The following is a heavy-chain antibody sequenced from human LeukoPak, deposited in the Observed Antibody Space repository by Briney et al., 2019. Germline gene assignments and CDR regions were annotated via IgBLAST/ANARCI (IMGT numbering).Heavy chain of an antibody. Sequence: SVTVSCKASGYTFTGYYMHWVRQAPGQGLEWMGWINPNSGGTNYAQKFQGRVTMTRDTSISTAYRELSRLRSDDTAVYYCAREGAYYDSSGYHNAFDIWGQGT. CDR3: AREGAYYDSSGYHNAFDI. V-gene: IGHV1-2*02. J-gene: IGHJ3*02. D-gene: IGHD3-22*01. CDR1: GYTFTGYY. CDR2: INPNSGGT.